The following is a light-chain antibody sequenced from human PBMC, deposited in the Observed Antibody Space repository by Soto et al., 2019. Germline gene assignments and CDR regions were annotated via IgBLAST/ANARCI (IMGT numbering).Light chain of an antibody. Sequence: QSALTQPASVSGSPGQSITISCTGTSSDVGGYNYVSWYQQHPGKAPKLMIYEVSNRPSGVSNRFSGSKSGNTASLTISGLQAEDEADYYCSSYTSITLVFGTGTKVTVL. CDR3: SSYTSITLV. J-gene: IGLJ1*01. CDR2: EVS. V-gene: IGLV2-14*01. CDR1: SSDVGGYNY.